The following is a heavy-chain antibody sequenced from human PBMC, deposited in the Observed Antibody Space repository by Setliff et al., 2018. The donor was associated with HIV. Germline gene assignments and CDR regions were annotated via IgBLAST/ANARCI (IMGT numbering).Heavy chain of an antibody. D-gene: IGHD1-1*01. CDR2: INHNKSS. J-gene: IGHJ4*02. V-gene: IGHV4-34*01. CDR1: GESLSDYY. Sequence: SETLSLTCAVYGESLSDYYWSWIRQPPGKGLEWIGEINHNKSSDYNPSLKSRVTMSVDTSKNQFSLKVKSVTAADTAVYYCARGKGGIDGPVEFDNWGQGTPVTVS. CDR3: ARGKGGIDGPVEFDN.